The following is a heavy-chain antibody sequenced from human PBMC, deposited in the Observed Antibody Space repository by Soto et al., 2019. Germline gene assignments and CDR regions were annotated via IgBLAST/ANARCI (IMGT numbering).Heavy chain of an antibody. CDR2: ISYDGSNK. J-gene: IGHJ4*02. D-gene: IGHD2-8*01. Sequence: PGGSLRLSCAASGFTFSSYGMHWVRQAPGKGLEWVAVISYDGSNKYYADSVKGRFTISRDNSKNTLYLQMNSLRAEDTAVFYCAREEYANYYLDYWGQGTLVTVSS. CDR3: AREEYANYYLDY. CDR1: GFTFSSYG. V-gene: IGHV3-30*03.